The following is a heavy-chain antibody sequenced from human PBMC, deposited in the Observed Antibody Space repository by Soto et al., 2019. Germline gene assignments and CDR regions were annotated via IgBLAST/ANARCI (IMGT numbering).Heavy chain of an antibody. J-gene: IGHJ3*02. D-gene: IGHD2-15*01. CDR1: GGSINVNTYY. Sequence: QLQLQESGPGLVKPSETLSLTCFVSGGSINVNTYYWGWIRQAPGKGLEWIGNVYYSGSTNYNPSLQSRVTISIDTSKNQFSLKLCSVTAADTAVYYCARRGTTGYCSGDTCYSGALDIWGQGTMVTVSS. V-gene: IGHV4-39*01. CDR2: VYYSGST. CDR3: ARRGTTGYCSGDTCYSGALDI.